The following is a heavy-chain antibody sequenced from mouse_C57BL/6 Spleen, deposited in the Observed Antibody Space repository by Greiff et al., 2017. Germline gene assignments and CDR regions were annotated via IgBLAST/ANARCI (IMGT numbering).Heavy chain of an antibody. D-gene: IGHD2-3*01. CDR3: ARHGVDGYYHYYAMDY. Sequence: DVMLVESGGGLVQPGESLKLSCESNEYEFPSHDMSWVRKTPEKRLELVAAINSDGGSTYYPDTMERRFIISRDNTKKTLYLQMSSLRSEDTALYYCARHGVDGYYHYYAMDYWGQGTSVTVSS. CDR1: EYEFPSHD. J-gene: IGHJ4*01. CDR2: INSDGGST. V-gene: IGHV5-2*01.